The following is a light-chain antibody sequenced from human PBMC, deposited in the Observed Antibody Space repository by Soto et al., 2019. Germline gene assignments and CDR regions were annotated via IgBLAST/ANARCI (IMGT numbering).Light chain of an antibody. CDR1: SSNIGNNA. J-gene: IGLJ2*01. Sequence: QSVLTQPPSVSAAPGQKVTISCSGSSSNIGNNAVSWYQQLPGTAPKLLIYDNNKRPSGIPDRFSGSKSGTSATLGITGLQTGDEADYYCGTWDSSLSAGLFGGGTQLTVL. CDR2: DNN. CDR3: GTWDSSLSAGL. V-gene: IGLV1-51*01.